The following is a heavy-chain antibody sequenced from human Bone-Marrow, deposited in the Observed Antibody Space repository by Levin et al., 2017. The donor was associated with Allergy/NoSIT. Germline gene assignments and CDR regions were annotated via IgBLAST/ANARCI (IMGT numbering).Heavy chain of an antibody. V-gene: IGHV3-33*01. CDR2: VWYDGRSK. CDR1: GFTLSNFG. J-gene: IGHJ6*02. CDR3: ARDQKAQRGGAGGQSSYYYGMGV. D-gene: IGHD3-16*01. Sequence: TGGSLRLSCTVSGFTLSNFGVHWVRQVPGRGLEWLAVVWYDGRSKYYGESVEGRFTISRDNSRGTVYLQLTGLAADDTAVYFCARDQKAQRGGAGGQSSYYYGMGVWGQGTTVTVSS.